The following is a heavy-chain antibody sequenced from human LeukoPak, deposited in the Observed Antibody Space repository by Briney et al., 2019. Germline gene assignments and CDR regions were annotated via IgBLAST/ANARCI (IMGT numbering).Heavy chain of an antibody. V-gene: IGHV1-2*02. CDR1: GYTFTGYY. D-gene: IGHD6-13*01. CDR2: INPNSGGT. J-gene: IGHJ5*02. Sequence: ASVKVSCKASGYTFTGYYMHWVRQAPGQGLEWMGWINPNSGGTNYTQKFQGRVTMTRHTSISTAYMALSRLRSDDTAVYYCARDSSWHKGRFDPWGQGTLVTVSS. CDR3: ARDSSWHKGRFDP.